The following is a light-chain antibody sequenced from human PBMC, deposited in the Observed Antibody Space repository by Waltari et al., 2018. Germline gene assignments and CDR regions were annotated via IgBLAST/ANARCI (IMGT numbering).Light chain of an antibody. CDR2: EVI. V-gene: IGLV2-23*02. CDR3: SSYAGRGTYV. CDR1: TSDVGNYDL. J-gene: IGLJ1*01. Sequence: QSALTQPASVSGTPGQSITISCTGTTSDVGNYDLVSWPQHHPGKAPKLLICEVIKRASGVSSRFAGSKSGSTAYLTISGLQPDDEADYYCSSYAGRGTYVFGSGTKVTV.